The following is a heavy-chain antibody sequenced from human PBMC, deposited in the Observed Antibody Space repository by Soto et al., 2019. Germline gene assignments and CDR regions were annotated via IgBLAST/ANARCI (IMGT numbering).Heavy chain of an antibody. J-gene: IGHJ6*04. V-gene: IGHV3-15*07. Sequence: EVQLVESGGGLVKPGGSLRLSCAASGFTFSNAWMNWVRQAPGKGLEWVGRIKSKTDGGTKDYAAPVKGRFTISRDDSKNTLYLQMTSLKTENTAVYYCTTDWALYYERSGYLLLLRNGSYCMDVWGKGTTVTVSS. CDR2: IKSKTDGGTK. CDR3: TTDWALYYERSGYLLLLRNGSYCMDV. D-gene: IGHD3-22*01. CDR1: GFTFSNAW.